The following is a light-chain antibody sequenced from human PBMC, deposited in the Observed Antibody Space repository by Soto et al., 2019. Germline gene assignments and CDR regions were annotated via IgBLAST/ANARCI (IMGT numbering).Light chain of an antibody. CDR1: QSISSW. CDR2: DAS. CDR3: KQYNSYWT. J-gene: IGKJ1*01. Sequence: DIQMTQSPSTLSASVGDRVTITCRASQSISSWLAWYQQKPGKAPKLLIYDASSLESGVPSRFSGSGSGTEFTHTISSLQPDDFATYYCKQYNSYWTFGQGTKVEIK. V-gene: IGKV1-5*01.